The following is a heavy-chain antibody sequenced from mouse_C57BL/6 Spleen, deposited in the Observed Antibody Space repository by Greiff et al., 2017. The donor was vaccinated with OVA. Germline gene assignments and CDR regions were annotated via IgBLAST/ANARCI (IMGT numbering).Heavy chain of an antibody. CDR1: GFTFSSYT. V-gene: IGHV5-9*01. Sequence: EVQLVESGGGLVKPGGSLKLSCAASGFTFSSYTMSWVRQTPEKRLEWVATISGGGGNTYYQDRGKGRFTISRDNAKNTLYLQMSSLRSEDTAFCYCASPRDSIEAGFDYWGQGTLVTVSA. CDR3: ASPRDSIEAGFDY. J-gene: IGHJ3*01. D-gene: IGHD2-10*02. CDR2: ISGGGGNT.